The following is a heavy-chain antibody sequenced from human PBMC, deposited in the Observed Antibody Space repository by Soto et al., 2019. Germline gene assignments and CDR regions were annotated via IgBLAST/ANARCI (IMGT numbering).Heavy chain of an antibody. J-gene: IGHJ5*02. CDR2: IVVGSGNT. Sequence: GASVKVSCKASGYTFTSYGISWVRQAPGQGLEWIGWIVVGSGNTNYAQKFQERVTITRDMSTSTAYMELSSLRSEDTAVYYCAAVFEGVGATPWGQGTLVTVSS. V-gene: IGHV1-58*02. CDR1: GYTFTSYG. CDR3: AAVFEGVGATP. D-gene: IGHD1-26*01.